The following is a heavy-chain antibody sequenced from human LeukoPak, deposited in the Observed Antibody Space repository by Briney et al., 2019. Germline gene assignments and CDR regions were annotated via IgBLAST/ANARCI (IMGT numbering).Heavy chain of an antibody. Sequence: GGSLRLSCAASGFTFSSYGMHWVRQAPGKGLEWVAVIWYDGSNKYYADSVKGRFTISRDNSKNTLYLQMNSLRAEDTAVYYCARGRPQDDCYYYYMDVWGKGTTVTVSS. J-gene: IGHJ6*03. CDR2: IWYDGSNK. CDR1: GFTFSSYG. CDR3: ARGRPQDDCYYYYMDV. V-gene: IGHV3-33*01.